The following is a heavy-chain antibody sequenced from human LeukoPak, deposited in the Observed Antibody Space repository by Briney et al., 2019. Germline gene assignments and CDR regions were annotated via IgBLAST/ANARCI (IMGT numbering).Heavy chain of an antibody. CDR1: GGSISSYH. CDR3: ARGGWELGAFTFDS. V-gene: IGHV4-4*07. CDR2: IYTSGTT. Sequence: SETLSLTCTVSGGSISSYHWSWIRQPAGKGLEWIGRIYTSGTTNYNPSLRSRVTMSVDTSKNQFSLKLSSVTAADTAVYYCARGGWELGAFTFDSWGQGTLVTVSS. D-gene: IGHD7-27*01. J-gene: IGHJ4*02.